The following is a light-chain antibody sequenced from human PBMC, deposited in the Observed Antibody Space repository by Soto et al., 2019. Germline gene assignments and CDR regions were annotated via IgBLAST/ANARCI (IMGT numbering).Light chain of an antibody. CDR1: QSVSSNY. J-gene: IGKJ1*01. V-gene: IGKV3-20*01. Sequence: EIVLTQSPGTLSLSPGERVTLSCRASQSVSSNYLACYQQKPGQAPRLLLYGASSRATGIPDRFSGRGSGTDFTLTISRLEPENFAVYYCQQHGSSPRKFGQGTKVEIK. CDR3: QQHGSSPRK. CDR2: GAS.